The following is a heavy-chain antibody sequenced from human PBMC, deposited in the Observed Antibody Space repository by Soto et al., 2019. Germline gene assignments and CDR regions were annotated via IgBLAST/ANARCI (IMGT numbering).Heavy chain of an antibody. V-gene: IGHV6-1*01. D-gene: IGHD3-16*02. CDR3: AREDCNAEGYNYGMDV. CDR2: TYYRSKWYS. J-gene: IGHJ6*02. CDR1: GDSVSRNSGA. Sequence: SQTLSLTCAISGDSVSRNSGAWNWIRQSPSGGLQWLGRTYYRSKWYSEYAPSVKSRITINPDTAKNQFALQLTSVTHNDSRVYYCAREDCNAEGYNYGMDVWSQRITVSVSS.